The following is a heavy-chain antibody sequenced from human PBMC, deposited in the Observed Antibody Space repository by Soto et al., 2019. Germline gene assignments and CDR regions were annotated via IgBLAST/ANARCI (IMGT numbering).Heavy chain of an antibody. CDR1: GGSISSSSYY. CDR3: ASPSIVGATTGY. D-gene: IGHD1-26*01. Sequence: QLQLQESGPGLVKPSETLSLTCTVSGGSISSSSYYWGWIRQPPGKGLEWIGSIYYSGSTYYKPSPKRRVTISVDTSRNQFALKLSSVTAADTAVYYCASPSIVGATTGYWGQGTLVTVS. J-gene: IGHJ4*02. V-gene: IGHV4-39*01. CDR2: IYYSGST.